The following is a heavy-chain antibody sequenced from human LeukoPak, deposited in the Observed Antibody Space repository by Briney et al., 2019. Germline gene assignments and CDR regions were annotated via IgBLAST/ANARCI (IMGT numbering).Heavy chain of an antibody. CDR2: IIPIFGTA. D-gene: IGHD6-6*01. CDR1: GGTFSSYA. J-gene: IGHJ6*02. CDR3: ARYPLMEEQLVGARIDYYYGMDV. V-gene: IGHV1-69*13. Sequence: GASVKVSCKASGGTFSSYAISWVRQAPGQGLEWMGGIIPIFGTANYAQKFQGRVTITADESTSTAYMELSSLRSEDTAVYYCARYPLMEEQLVGARIDYYYGMDVWGQGTTVTVSS.